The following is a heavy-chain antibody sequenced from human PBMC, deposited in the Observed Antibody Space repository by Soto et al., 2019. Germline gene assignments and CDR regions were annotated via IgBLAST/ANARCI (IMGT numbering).Heavy chain of an antibody. V-gene: IGHV5-51*01. CDR2: INPGDSDI. D-gene: IGHD2-2*01. J-gene: IGHJ4*02. CDR3: ARHEASLGSTY. CDR1: GYTFTSYW. Sequence: GESLNISCKGSGYTFTSYWIGWVRQMPGKGLEWMGIINPGDSDIRYSPSFQGQVTISADKSITTAYLQWSSLKASDTAMYYCARHEASLGSTYWGQGTLVTVSS.